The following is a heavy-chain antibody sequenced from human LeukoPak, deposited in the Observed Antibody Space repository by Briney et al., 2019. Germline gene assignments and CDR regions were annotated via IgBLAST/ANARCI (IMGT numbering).Heavy chain of an antibody. V-gene: IGHV4-39*07. J-gene: IGHJ6*03. CDR1: DGSNSSSSYY. CDR3: ARDQRYYMDV. CDR2: IYYSGST. Sequence: SETLSLTCTVSDGSNSSSSYYWGWIRQPPGKVLEWIGSIYYSGSTYYNPSLKSRVTISVDTSKNQFSLKLSSVTAADTAAYYCARDQRYYMDVWGKGTTVTVSS.